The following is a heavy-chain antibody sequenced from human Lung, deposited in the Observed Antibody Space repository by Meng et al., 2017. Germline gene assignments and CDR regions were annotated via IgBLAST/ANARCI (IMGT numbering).Heavy chain of an antibody. Sequence: QVHPVQSGAEVKKPGASVMVSCKSSDYTFIGYGVSWVRQAPGQGLEWMAWLGAHDGDRRHAPRFQGRVTVTADRLTATSFMELRNLRYDDTAVYYCARGTPGRSYSDFWGQGTLVTVSS. CDR1: DYTFIGYG. V-gene: IGHV1-18*04. J-gene: IGHJ4*02. D-gene: IGHD3-10*01. CDR2: LGAHDGDR. CDR3: ARGTPGRSYSDF.